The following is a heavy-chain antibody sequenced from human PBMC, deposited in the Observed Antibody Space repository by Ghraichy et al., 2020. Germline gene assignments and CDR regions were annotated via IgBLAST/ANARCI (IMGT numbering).Heavy chain of an antibody. Sequence: GGSLRLSCAASGFTFGDHYMYWVRQAPGKGLEWVGRIKNRVGSYATEYAAALTGRFSISRDESRRSVYLRMSSLRFEDTAVYFCATWIAGAPRYLGQGTLVTVSS. J-gene: IGHJ4*02. CDR1: GFTFGDHY. CDR3: ATWIAGAPRY. CDR2: IKNRVGSYAT. V-gene: IGHV3-72*01. D-gene: IGHD1-26*01.